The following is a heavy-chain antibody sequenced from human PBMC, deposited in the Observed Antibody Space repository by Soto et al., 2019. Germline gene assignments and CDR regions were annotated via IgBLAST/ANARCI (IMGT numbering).Heavy chain of an antibody. CDR3: ARGDLLRYFDWLPSTYFDY. Sequence: QVQLQQWGAGLLKPSETLSLTCAVYGGSFSGYYWSWIRQPPGKGLEWIGEINHSGSTNYNPSLKSRVTISVDTSKNQFSLKLSSVTAADTAVYYCARGDLLRYFDWLPSTYFDYWGQGTLVTVSS. V-gene: IGHV4-34*01. J-gene: IGHJ4*02. D-gene: IGHD3-9*01. CDR2: INHSGST. CDR1: GGSFSGYY.